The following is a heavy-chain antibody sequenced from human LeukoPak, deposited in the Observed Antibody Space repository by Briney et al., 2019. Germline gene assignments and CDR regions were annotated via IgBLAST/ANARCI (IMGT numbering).Heavy chain of an antibody. CDR3: ARVVISPWVGYYDMDV. CDR2: IKQDGSEK. CDR1: GFTFSSYW. J-gene: IGHJ6*02. D-gene: IGHD3-10*01. V-gene: IGHV3-7*01. Sequence: GGSLRLSCAASGFTFSSYWMSWVRQAPGKGLEWVANIKQDGSEKYYVDSVKGRFTISRDNAKNSLYLQMNSLRAEDTAVYYCARVVISPWVGYYDMDVWGQGTTVTVSS.